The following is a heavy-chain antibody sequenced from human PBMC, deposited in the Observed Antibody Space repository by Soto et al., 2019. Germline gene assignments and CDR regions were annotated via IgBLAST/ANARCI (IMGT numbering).Heavy chain of an antibody. J-gene: IGHJ6*02. CDR2: INHSGST. V-gene: IGHV4-34*01. CDR3: ARGGRAIFGVVIASHYGMDV. CDR1: GWSFSGYY. Sequence: PXETLSLTCAVDGWSFSGYYWSWIRQPPGKGLEWIGEINHSGSTNYNPSLKSRVTISVDTSKNQFSLKLSSVTAADTAVYYCARGGRAIFGVVIASHYGMDVWGQGTTVTVSS. D-gene: IGHD3-3*01.